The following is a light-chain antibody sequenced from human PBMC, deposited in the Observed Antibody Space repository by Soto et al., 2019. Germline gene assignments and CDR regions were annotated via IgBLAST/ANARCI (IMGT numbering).Light chain of an antibody. J-gene: IGLJ1*01. CDR1: SSNIGSNY. V-gene: IGLV1-47*01. CDR2: RNN. CDR3: AAWDDSLSVGV. Sequence: QSALTQPPSASGTPGQRVTISCSGSSSNIGSNYVYWYQQLPGTAPKLLIYRNNQRPSGVPDRFSGSKSGTSASLAISGLRSEDEADYYCAAWDDSLSVGVFGTGTKVTV.